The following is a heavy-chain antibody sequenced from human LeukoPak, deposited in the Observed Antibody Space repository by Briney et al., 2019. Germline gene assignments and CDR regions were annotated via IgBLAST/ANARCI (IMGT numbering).Heavy chain of an antibody. V-gene: IGHV1-24*01. D-gene: IGHD2/OR15-2a*01. Sequence: ASVKVSCKVSGYTLTELSMHWVRQAPGKGLEWMGGFDAEDAETIYAQKSQGRVTMTEDTSTDTAYMELSSLRSEDTAVYYCATEVYEHFDLWGRGTLVTVSS. CDR3: ATEVYEHFDL. CDR2: FDAEDAET. CDR1: GYTLTELS. J-gene: IGHJ2*01.